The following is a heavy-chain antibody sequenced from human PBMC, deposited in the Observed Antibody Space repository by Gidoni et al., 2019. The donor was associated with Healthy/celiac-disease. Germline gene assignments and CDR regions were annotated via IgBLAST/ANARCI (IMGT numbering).Heavy chain of an antibody. Sequence: EVQLLESGGGLVQPGGSLRLSCAASGFPFSSHAMSWVRQAPGKGLEWVSAISGSGGSTYYADSVKGRFTISRDNSKNTLYLQMNSLRAEDTAVYYCAKDRILCSGGSCYYNSYGMDVWGQGTTVTVSS. D-gene: IGHD2-15*01. V-gene: IGHV3-23*01. CDR1: GFPFSSHA. CDR3: AKDRILCSGGSCYYNSYGMDV. J-gene: IGHJ6*02. CDR2: ISGSGGST.